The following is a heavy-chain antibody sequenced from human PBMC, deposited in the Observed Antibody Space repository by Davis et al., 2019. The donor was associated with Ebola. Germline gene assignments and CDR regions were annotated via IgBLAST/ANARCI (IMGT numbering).Heavy chain of an antibody. CDR2: INPNDGRT. V-gene: IGHV1-18*01. CDR1: GYTFSIYG. CDR3: AREGGLVRGVIIAWNYGMDV. Sequence: AASVKVSCKASGYTFSIYGLSWVRQAPGQGLEWMGMINPNDGRTIYAQKFQGRVTVTRDTSANTVYMELSSLRSEEPAVYYCAREGGLVRGVIIAWNYGMDVWGQGTTVTVSS. J-gene: IGHJ6*02. D-gene: IGHD3-10*01.